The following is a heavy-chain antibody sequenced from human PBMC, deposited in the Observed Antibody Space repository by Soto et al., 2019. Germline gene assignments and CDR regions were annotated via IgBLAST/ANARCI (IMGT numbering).Heavy chain of an antibody. CDR1: GFTFTSSA. CDR2: IVVGSGNT. J-gene: IGHJ6*02. D-gene: IGHD3-22*01. CDR3: AALLPMMAGHYYYYGMDV. V-gene: IGHV1-58*02. Sequence: ASVKVSCKASGFTFTSSAMQWVRQARGQRLEWIGWIVVGSGNTNYAQKFQERVTITRDMSTSTAYMELSSLRSEDTAVYYCAALLPMMAGHYYYYGMDVWGQGTTVTVSS.